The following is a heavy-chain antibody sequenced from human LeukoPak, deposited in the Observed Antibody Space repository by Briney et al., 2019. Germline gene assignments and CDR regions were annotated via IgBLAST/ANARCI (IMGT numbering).Heavy chain of an antibody. CDR2: IYYSGST. J-gene: IGHJ5*02. V-gene: IGHV4-30-4*08. CDR3: ARDQNYDFWSGLNPPADWFDP. Sequence: SETLSLTCTVSGGSISSGDYYWSWIRQPPGKGQEWIGYIYYSGSTYYNPSLKSRVTISVDTSKNQFSLKLSSVTAADTAVYYCARDQNYDFWSGLNPPADWFDPWGQGTLVTVSS. CDR1: GGSISSGDYY. D-gene: IGHD3-3*01.